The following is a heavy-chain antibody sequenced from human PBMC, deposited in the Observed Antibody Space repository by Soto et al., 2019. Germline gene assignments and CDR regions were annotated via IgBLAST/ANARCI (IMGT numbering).Heavy chain of an antibody. CDR1: GYTFTSYA. CDR3: ASSVVRSAQQLPREFPFDY. D-gene: IGHD6-13*01. Sequence: ASVKVSCKASGYTFTSYAMHWVRQAPGQRLEWMGWINAGNGNTKYSQKFQGRVTITRDTSASTAYMELSSLRSEDTAVYYCASSVVRSAQQLPREFPFDYWGQGTLVTVSS. J-gene: IGHJ4*02. CDR2: INAGNGNT. V-gene: IGHV1-3*01.